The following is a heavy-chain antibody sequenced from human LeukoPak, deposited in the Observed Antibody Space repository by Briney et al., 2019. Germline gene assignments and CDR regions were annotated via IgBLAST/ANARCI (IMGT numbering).Heavy chain of an antibody. CDR3: AKDRSRSWAFDY. Sequence: GGSLRLSCAASGFTFSSSGVHWVRQAPGKGLEWVALISYDGSKKFYADSVKGRFTISRDNSKNTLYLQMNSLRADDTAVYYCAKDRSRSWAFDYWGKGTLVTVSS. CDR1: GFTFSSSG. V-gene: IGHV3-30*18. J-gene: IGHJ4*02. CDR2: ISYDGSKK. D-gene: IGHD6-13*01.